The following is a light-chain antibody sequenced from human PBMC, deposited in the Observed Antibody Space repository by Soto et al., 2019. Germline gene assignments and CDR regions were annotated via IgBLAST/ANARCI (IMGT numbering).Light chain of an antibody. CDR3: AAWDGSLSAVV. CDR2: KNN. Sequence: QSVLTQPPSASGTPGQRVIISCSGSTSNIGTNYVYWYQQLPGTAPKLLIYKNNQRPSGVPDRFSGSKSGTSASLAISELRSDDEADYYCAAWDGSLSAVVFGGGTKLTVL. V-gene: IGLV1-47*01. CDR1: TSNIGTNY. J-gene: IGLJ2*01.